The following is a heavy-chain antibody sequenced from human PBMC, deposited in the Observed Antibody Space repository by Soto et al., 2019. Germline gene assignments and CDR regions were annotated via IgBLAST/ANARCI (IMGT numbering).Heavy chain of an antibody. CDR1: GFTFESHW. CDR3: VRESEVAADC. Sequence: VESGGVLVQPGGSLRLSCVASGFTFESHWMHWVRQAPGEGLVWVSRIKTDGYAAAYADSVKGRFTISRDNTKNTVYLQMNSLRAEDTAVYFCVRESEVAADCWGQGALVTVSS. V-gene: IGHV3-74*01. D-gene: IGHD6-19*01. CDR2: IKTDGYAA. J-gene: IGHJ4*02.